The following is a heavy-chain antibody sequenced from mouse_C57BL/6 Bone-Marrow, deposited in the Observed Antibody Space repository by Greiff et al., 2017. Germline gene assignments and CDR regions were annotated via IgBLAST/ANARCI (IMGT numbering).Heavy chain of an antibody. J-gene: IGHJ2*01. CDR3: AKGGYYGSYYFDY. Sequence: VQLVESGPGLVQPSQSLSITCTVSGFSLTSYGVHWVRQSPGKGLEWLGVIWSGGSTDYNAAFMSRLSITKDNSKSQVFFKMNSLQADDTAIYYCAKGGYYGSYYFDYWGQGTTLTVSS. CDR1: GFSLTSYG. V-gene: IGHV2-5*01. CDR2: IWSGGST. D-gene: IGHD1-1*01.